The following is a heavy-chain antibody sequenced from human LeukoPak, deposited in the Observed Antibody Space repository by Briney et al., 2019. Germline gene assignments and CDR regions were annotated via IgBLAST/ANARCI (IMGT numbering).Heavy chain of an antibody. D-gene: IGHD6-19*01. CDR3: ARAVAGTDEIDS. J-gene: IGHJ4*02. V-gene: IGHV3-13*01. CDR2: IGSGGDT. Sequence: GGSLRLSCAGSGFSFSSYDMLWVRQATGNGLEWVSAIGSGGDTYYAGSVKGRFTISRESAKNSFYLQMNSLSAGDTAVYFCARAVAGTDEIDSWGQGTLVTVSS. CDR1: GFSFSSYD.